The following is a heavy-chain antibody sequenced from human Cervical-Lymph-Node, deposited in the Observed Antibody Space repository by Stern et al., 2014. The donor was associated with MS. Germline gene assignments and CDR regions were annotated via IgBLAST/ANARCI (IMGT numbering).Heavy chain of an antibody. Sequence: VQLVESGGGVVQPGRSLSLSCVASGFTFSTYAMHWVRQATGKGLAWVAFVSYDGTQRNSTDSVKARFTISRDNSKNTLYLHMNSLRDEDTAVYFCARGGRGVGLEYWGQGALVTVSS. CDR1: GFTFSTYA. D-gene: IGHD3-10*01. CDR3: ARGGRGVGLEY. V-gene: IGHV3-30-3*01. CDR2: VSYDGTQR. J-gene: IGHJ4*02.